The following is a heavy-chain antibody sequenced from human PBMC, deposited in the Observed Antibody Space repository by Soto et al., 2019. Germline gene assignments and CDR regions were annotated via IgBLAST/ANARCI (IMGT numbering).Heavy chain of an antibody. D-gene: IGHD2-15*01. J-gene: IGHJ4*02. CDR3: ASEYCSGGSCHQFDY. CDR1: GGSISSGDYY. Sequence: SETLSLTCTVSGGSISSGDYYWSWIRQPPGKGLEWIGYIYYSGSTYYNQSLKSRVTISVDTSKNQFSMKLSSVTAADTSLFYFASEYCSGGSCHQFDYWGQGTLVTVSS. V-gene: IGHV4-30-4*01. CDR2: IYYSGST.